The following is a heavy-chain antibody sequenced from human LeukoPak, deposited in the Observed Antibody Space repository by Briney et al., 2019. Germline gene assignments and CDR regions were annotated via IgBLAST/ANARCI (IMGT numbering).Heavy chain of an antibody. CDR3: ARADGSGWLTY. CDR1: GFTFSSYW. D-gene: IGHD6-19*01. J-gene: IGHJ4*02. CDR2: MNNDGSST. Sequence: PGGSLRLSCAASGFTFSSYWMHWVRQAPGKGLVWVSRMNNDGSSTIYADSVKGRFTISRDNAKDTLYLQMNSLRAEDTAVYYCARADGSGWLTYWGQGTLVTASS. V-gene: IGHV3-74*01.